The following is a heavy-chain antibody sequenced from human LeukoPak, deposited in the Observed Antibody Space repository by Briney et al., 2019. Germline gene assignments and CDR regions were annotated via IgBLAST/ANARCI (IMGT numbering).Heavy chain of an antibody. CDR3: ARGEYYYDGGY. J-gene: IGHJ4*02. D-gene: IGHD3-22*01. Sequence: GGSLRLSCAASGFTFSGFSMSWVRQSPTKGLEWVANIKQDGREIYYVDSVRGRFTISRDNAKNSLYLQMNSLRAEDTAVYYCARGEYYYDGGYWGQGTLVTVSS. CDR2: IKQDGREI. V-gene: IGHV3-7*03. CDR1: GFTFSGFS.